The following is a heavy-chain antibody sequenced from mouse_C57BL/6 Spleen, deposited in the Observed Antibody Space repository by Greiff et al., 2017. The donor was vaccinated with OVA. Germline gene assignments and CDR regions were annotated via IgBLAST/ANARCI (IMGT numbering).Heavy chain of an antibody. Sequence: LQQSGEGLVKPGGSLKLSCAASGFTFSSYAMSWVRQTPEKRLEWVAYISSGGDYIYYADTVKGRFTISRDNARNTLYLQMSSLKSEDTAMYYCTREEGGNGYFDVWGTGTTVTVSS. V-gene: IGHV5-9-1*02. J-gene: IGHJ1*03. CDR3: TREEGGNGYFDV. D-gene: IGHD2-1*01. CDR1: GFTFSSYA. CDR2: ISSGGDYI.